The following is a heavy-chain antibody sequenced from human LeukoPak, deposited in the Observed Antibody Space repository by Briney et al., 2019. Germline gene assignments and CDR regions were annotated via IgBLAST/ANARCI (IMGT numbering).Heavy chain of an antibody. CDR3: ARGTWSSSIDY. Sequence: SETPSLTCTVSGGSISSGDYYWSWIRQPPGKGLEWTGYIYYSGSTYYNPSLKSRLTISGDTSKNQFSLRLSSVTAADTAVYYCARGTWSSSIDYWGQGTLVTVSS. V-gene: IGHV4-30-4*01. D-gene: IGHD6-6*01. CDR2: IYYSGST. CDR1: GGSISSGDYY. J-gene: IGHJ4*02.